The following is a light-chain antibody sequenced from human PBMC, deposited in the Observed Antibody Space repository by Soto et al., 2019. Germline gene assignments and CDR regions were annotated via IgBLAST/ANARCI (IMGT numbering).Light chain of an antibody. CDR2: HAS. V-gene: IGKV1-27*01. J-gene: IGKJ4*01. CDR3: QKYNSAPLT. Sequence: DIQMTQSPSSLSASVGHRVAITCRASQGISHFLAWYQQNPGKAPKLLIYHASTFHSGVPSRFSGSGSGTDFTLTISSLQPEDFATYSCQKYNSAPLTFGGGTKVEI. CDR1: QGISHF.